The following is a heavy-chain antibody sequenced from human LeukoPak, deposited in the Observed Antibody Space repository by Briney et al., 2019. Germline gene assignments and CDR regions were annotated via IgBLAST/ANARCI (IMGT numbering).Heavy chain of an antibody. V-gene: IGHV3-7*05. CDR3: AKDMRSRGYSGYDCFDY. CDR2: IKQDGSEK. Sequence: PGGSLRLSCAASGFTFSSYWMTWVRQAPGKGLEWVAKIKQDGSEKYYVDSVKGRFTISRDNAKNSLYLQMNSLGAEDTAVYYCAKDMRSRGYSGYDCFDYWGQGTLVTVSS. D-gene: IGHD5-12*01. J-gene: IGHJ4*02. CDR1: GFTFSSYW.